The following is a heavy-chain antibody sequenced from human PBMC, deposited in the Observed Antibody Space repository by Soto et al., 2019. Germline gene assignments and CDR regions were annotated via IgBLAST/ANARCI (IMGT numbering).Heavy chain of an antibody. V-gene: IGHV4-59*01. CDR3: AREGSYYDTSAPRYYYYGIDV. D-gene: IGHD3-22*01. Sequence: SETLSLTCTVSGGSISSYYWSWIRQPPGKGLEWIGYIYYSGSTNYNPSLKSRVTISVDTSKNQFSLKLSSVTAADTAVYYCAREGSYYDTSAPRYYYYGIDVWGQGTTVTVSS. CDR1: GGSISSYY. J-gene: IGHJ6*02. CDR2: IYYSGST.